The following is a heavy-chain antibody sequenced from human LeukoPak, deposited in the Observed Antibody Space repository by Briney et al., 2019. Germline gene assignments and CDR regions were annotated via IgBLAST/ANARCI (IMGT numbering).Heavy chain of an antibody. V-gene: IGHV3-30*09. J-gene: IGHJ1*01. D-gene: IGHD6-13*01. CDR1: GFTFRSYA. CDR2: ISYDGGDE. Sequence: GGSLRLSCAASGFTFRSYAMHWVRQAPGKGLEWVALISYDGGDEYYAGSVKGRFAISRDNSKNTLFLQMNNLRLEDTAVYYCVRGVAPAGLGDFQHWGQGTLVTVSS. CDR3: VRGVAPAGLGDFQH.